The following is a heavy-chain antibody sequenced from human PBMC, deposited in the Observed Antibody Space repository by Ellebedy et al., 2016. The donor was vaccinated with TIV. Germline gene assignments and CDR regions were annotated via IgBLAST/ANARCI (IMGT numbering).Heavy chain of an antibody. CDR3: ARGSWAVAGTMY. CDR2: IYTSGST. Sequence: SETLSLXXTVSGGSISSGSYYWSWIRQPAGKGLEWIGRIYTSGSTNYNPSLKSRVTISVDTSKNQFSLKLSSVTAADTAVYYCARGSWAVAGTMYWGQGTLVTVSS. D-gene: IGHD6-19*01. J-gene: IGHJ4*02. V-gene: IGHV4-61*02. CDR1: GGSISSGSYY.